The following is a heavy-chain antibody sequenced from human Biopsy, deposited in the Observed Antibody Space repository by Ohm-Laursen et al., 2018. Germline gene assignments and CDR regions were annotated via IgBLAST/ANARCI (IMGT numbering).Heavy chain of an antibody. CDR1: GFTFHTYA. CDR3: ARDSLVGGLS. J-gene: IGHJ5*02. D-gene: IGHD2-8*02. V-gene: IGHV3-7*01. Sequence: SLRLSCAASGFTFHTYAMSWVRQAPGKGLEWVANINQGGSENYYVESVKGRFTISRDNAKNSLYLQMNSLRAEDTAVYYCARDSLVGGLSWGQGTLVTVSS. CDR2: INQGGSEN.